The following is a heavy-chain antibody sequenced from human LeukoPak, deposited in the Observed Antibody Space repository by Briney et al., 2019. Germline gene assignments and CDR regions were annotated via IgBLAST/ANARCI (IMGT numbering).Heavy chain of an antibody. Sequence: SETLSLTCTVSGGSISSYYWSWIRQPPGKGLEWIGYIYYGGSTNYNPSLKSRVTMSVDTSKNQFSLKLSSVTAADTAVYYCARGGGGAARPPFDYWGQGTLVTVSS. V-gene: IGHV4-59*12. CDR2: IYYGGST. D-gene: IGHD6-6*01. J-gene: IGHJ4*02. CDR3: ARGGGGAARPPFDY. CDR1: GGSISSYY.